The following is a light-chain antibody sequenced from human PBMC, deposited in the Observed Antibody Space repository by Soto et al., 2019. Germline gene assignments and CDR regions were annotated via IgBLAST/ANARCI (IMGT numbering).Light chain of an antibody. CDR1: QSISSW. J-gene: IGKJ1*01. Sequence: DIQMTQSPSTLSASVGDRVTITCRASQSISSWLAWYQQKPGKAPKLLIYDASSLESGFPSRFSGSGSGTEFTLTLGSLRPDDFETDYCQQSRTTFGQGSKVEIK. CDR3: QQSRTT. CDR2: DAS. V-gene: IGKV1-5*01.